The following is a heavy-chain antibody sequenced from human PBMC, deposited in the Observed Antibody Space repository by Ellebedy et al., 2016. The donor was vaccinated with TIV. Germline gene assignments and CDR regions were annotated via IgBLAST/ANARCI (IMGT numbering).Heavy chain of an antibody. CDR3: ARDLYGDHNWFDP. J-gene: IGHJ5*02. V-gene: IGHV3-7*03. D-gene: IGHD4-17*01. Sequence: DAVKGRFTISRDNAMNSLFLQMNSLRAEDTAVYYCARDLYGDHNWFDPWGQGTLVTVSS.